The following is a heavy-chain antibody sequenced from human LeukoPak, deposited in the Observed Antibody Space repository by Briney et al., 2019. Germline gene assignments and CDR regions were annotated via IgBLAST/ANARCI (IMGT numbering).Heavy chain of an antibody. CDR1: GYTFIGYY. V-gene: IGHV1-2*02. D-gene: IGHD3-22*01. CDR2: INCNTGGA. CDR3: AKALGGSSGYSTNFDY. Sequence: ASVKVSCKASGYTFIGYYIYWVRQAPGQGLEWMGWINCNTGGADYAQKFQGRVTMTRDTSITTLYMELSSLRPDDTAVYYCAKALGGSSGYSTNFDYWGQGTLVTVSS. J-gene: IGHJ4*02.